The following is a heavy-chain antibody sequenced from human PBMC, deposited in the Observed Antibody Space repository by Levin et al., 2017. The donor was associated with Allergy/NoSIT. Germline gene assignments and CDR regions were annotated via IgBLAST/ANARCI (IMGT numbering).Heavy chain of an antibody. CDR3: TTDPYVVVVPAAILDPVDP. V-gene: IGHV3-15*01. CDR2: IKSKTDGGTT. Sequence: PGGSLRLSCAASGFTFSNAWMSWVRQAPGKGLEWVGRIKSKTDGGTTDYAAPVKGRFTISRDDSKNTLYLQMNSLKTEDTAVYYCTTDPYVVVVPAAILDPVDPWGQGTLVTVSS. CDR1: GFTFSNAW. D-gene: IGHD2-2*01. J-gene: IGHJ5*02.